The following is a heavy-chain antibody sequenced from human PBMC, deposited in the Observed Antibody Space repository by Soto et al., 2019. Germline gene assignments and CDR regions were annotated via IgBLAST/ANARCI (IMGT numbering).Heavy chain of an antibody. J-gene: IGHJ4*02. CDR1: GFTFSSYA. Sequence: EVQLLESGGGLVQPGGSLRLSCAASGFTFSSYAMSWVRQAPGKGLERVSAISSSGGSTYYADSVKGRFTISRDNSKNTLYLQMNGLRAEDTAVYYCAIPRDGSGSYYIFDYWGQGTLVTVSS. D-gene: IGHD3-10*01. CDR3: AIPRDGSGSYYIFDY. CDR2: ISSSGGST. V-gene: IGHV3-23*01.